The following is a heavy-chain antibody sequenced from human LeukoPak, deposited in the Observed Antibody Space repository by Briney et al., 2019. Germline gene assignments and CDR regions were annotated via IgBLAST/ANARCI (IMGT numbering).Heavy chain of an antibody. V-gene: IGHV4-34*01. D-gene: IGHD3-16*01. Sequence: PSETLSLTCAVYGESFSGYYWSWIRQPPCKGLEWIGEINHSGSTNYNPSLKSRVTISVDTSKNQFSLKLSSVTAADTAVYYCATSGGTLGPTNYFAYWGQGTLVTVSS. CDR1: GESFSGYY. J-gene: IGHJ4*02. CDR3: ATSGGTLGPTNYFAY. CDR2: INHSGST.